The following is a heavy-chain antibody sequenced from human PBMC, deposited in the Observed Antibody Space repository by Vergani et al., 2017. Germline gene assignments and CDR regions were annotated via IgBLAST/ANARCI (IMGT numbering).Heavy chain of an antibody. J-gene: IGHJ4*02. CDR1: GGSFSGYY. Sequence: QVQLQQWGAGLLKPSETLSLPCAVYGGSFSGYYWSWIRQPPGKGLEWIGEINHSGSTNYNPSLKSRVTISVHTAKNQFSLKLSSVTAADTAVYYCASGSPPNMVVDCWGQGTLVTVSS. D-gene: IGHD2-2*01. V-gene: IGHV4-34*01. CDR2: INHSGST. CDR3: ASGSPPNMVVDC.